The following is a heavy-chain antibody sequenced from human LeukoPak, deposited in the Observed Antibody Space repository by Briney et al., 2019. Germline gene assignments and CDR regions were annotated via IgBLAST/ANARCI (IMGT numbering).Heavy chain of an antibody. Sequence: ASMKVSCKASGYTFTSYAMNWVRQAPGQGLEWMGWINTNTGNPTYAQGFTGRFVFSLDTSVSTAYLQVSSLKAEDTAVYYCAREGPQYYYDSSGIFDIWGQGTMVTVSS. J-gene: IGHJ3*02. D-gene: IGHD3-22*01. CDR3: AREGPQYYYDSSGIFDI. CDR1: GYTFTSYA. CDR2: INTNTGNP. V-gene: IGHV7-4-1*02.